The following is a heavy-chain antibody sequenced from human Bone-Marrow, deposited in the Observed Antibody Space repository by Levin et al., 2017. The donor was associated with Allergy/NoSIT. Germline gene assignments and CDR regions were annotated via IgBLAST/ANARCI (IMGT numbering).Heavy chain of an antibody. CDR3: ARDGLSVMPELDC. J-gene: IGHJ4*02. Sequence: ASVKVSCKASGYSFAGYYMYWLRQAPGQGLEWIGWINLDNGDTGYAQSFRGRVTLTRDTSITTAYMELSRLTSDDTGVYYCARDGLSVMPELDCWGQGTLVTVSS. D-gene: IGHD2-2*01. V-gene: IGHV1-2*02. CDR1: GYSFAGYY. CDR2: INLDNGDT.